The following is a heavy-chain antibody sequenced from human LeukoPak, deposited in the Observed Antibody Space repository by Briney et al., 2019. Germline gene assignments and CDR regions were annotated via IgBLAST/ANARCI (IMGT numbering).Heavy chain of an antibody. D-gene: IGHD3-3*01. CDR2: INPSAGST. J-gene: IGHJ3*02. Sequence: ASVKVSCKAYGYTFTSYYIYWVRQAPGQGLEWMGIINPSAGSTSYAQKFQGRVTMTRDTSTSTAYMELRSLRSDDTAVYYCARGFITIFGVVPAGAFDIWGQGTMVTVSS. CDR1: GYTFTSYY. CDR3: ARGFITIFGVVPAGAFDI. V-gene: IGHV1-46*01.